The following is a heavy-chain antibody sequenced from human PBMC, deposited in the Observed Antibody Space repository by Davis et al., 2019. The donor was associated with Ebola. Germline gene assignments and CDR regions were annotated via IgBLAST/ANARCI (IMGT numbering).Heavy chain of an antibody. CDR2: ISSSSSTI. V-gene: IGHV3-48*02. CDR3: AIEWWELHYYYYGMDV. J-gene: IGHJ6*04. Sequence: GESLKISCAASGITFSSYSMNWVRPAPGKGLEWVSYISSSSSTIYYADSVKGRFTISRDNAKNSLYLQMNSLIDEDTAVYYCAIEWWELHYYYYGMDVWGKGTTVTVSS. D-gene: IGHD1-26*01. CDR1: GITFSSYS.